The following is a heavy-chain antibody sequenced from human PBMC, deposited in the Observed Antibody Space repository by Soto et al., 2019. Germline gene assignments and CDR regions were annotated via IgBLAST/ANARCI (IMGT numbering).Heavy chain of an antibody. CDR3: AIGYCSSTSCYQAPYYYYGMDV. D-gene: IGHD2-2*01. J-gene: IGHJ6*02. V-gene: IGHV1-18*01. CDR2: ISAYNGNT. CDR1: GYTFSSYG. Sequence: RASVKVSCKASGYTFSSYGISWVRQAPGQGLEWMGWISAYNGNTNYAQKLQGRVTMTTDTSTSTAYMELRSLRSDDTAVYYCAIGYCSSTSCYQAPYYYYGMDVWGQGTTVTVSS.